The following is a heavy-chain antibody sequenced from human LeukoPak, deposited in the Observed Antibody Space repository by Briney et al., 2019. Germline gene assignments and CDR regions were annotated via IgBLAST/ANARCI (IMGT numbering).Heavy chain of an antibody. V-gene: IGHV1-46*01. CDR2: INPSGGTT. Sequence: GASVKISCKASGFKFTNFYFHWARQAPGQGLEWMGIINPSGGTTTYAQKFQGNITMTRDTSTSTVYMEMTSLTSEDTAVYYCARSEYSKSIWFDPWGQGTLVTVSS. D-gene: IGHD6-6*01. J-gene: IGHJ5*02. CDR1: GFKFTNFY. CDR3: ARSEYSKSIWFDP.